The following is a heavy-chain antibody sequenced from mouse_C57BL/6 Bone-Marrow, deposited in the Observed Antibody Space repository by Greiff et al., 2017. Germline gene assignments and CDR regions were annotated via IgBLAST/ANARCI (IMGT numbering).Heavy chain of an antibody. Sequence: QVQLQQSGPGLVQPSQSLSITCTVSGFSLTSYGVHWVRQSPGKGLEWLGVIWSGGSTDYNAAFISRLSISKDNSKSQVFFKMNSLQADDTAIYYCARKVLLPFDYWGQGTTLTVSS. CDR3: ARKVLLPFDY. V-gene: IGHV2-2*01. CDR2: IWSGGST. D-gene: IGHD1-1*01. J-gene: IGHJ2*01. CDR1: GFSLTSYG.